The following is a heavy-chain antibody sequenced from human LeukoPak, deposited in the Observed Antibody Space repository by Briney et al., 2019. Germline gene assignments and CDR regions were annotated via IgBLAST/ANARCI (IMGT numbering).Heavy chain of an antibody. CDR3: ARSEWELTLDY. Sequence: RASVKVSCKASGGTFSSYDISWVRQAPGQGLEWMGEITPIFGTANYAHKFQGRVTITADEYTSTAYMELSSLRYEDTAVYYCARSEWELTLDYWGQGTLLTVSS. CDR2: ITPIFGTA. D-gene: IGHD1-26*01. J-gene: IGHJ4*02. V-gene: IGHV1-69*13. CDR1: GGTFSSYD.